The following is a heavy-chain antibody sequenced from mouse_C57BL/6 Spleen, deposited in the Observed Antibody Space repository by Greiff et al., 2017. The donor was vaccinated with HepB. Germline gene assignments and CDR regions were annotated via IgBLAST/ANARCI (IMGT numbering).Heavy chain of an antibody. CDR3: ARELGRRFAY. V-gene: IGHV1-64*01. CDR1: GYTFTSYR. Sequence: QVQLQQPGAELVKPGASVKLSCKASGYTFTSYRMHWVKQRPGQGLEWIGMIHPNSGSTNYNEKFKSKATLTVDKSSSIAYMQLGCLTSEDSAVYYCARELGRRFAYWGQGTLVTVSA. CDR2: IHPNSGST. D-gene: IGHD4-1*01. J-gene: IGHJ3*01.